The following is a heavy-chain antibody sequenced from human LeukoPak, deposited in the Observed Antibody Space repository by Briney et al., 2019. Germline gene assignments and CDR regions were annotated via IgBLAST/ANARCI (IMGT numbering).Heavy chain of an antibody. CDR2: INHSGST. CDR1: GGSFSGYY. D-gene: IGHD3-3*01. Sequence: SETLSLTCAVYGGSFSGYYWSWIRQPPGKGREWIGEINHSGSTNYNPPLKRRVTISVDTSKNQFSLKLSSVTAADTAVYYCARRRFDDFWSGYPSYFDYWGQGTLVTVSS. V-gene: IGHV4-34*01. J-gene: IGHJ4*02. CDR3: ARRRFDDFWSGYPSYFDY.